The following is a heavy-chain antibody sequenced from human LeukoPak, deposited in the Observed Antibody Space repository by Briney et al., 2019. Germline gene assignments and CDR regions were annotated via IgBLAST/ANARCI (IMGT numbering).Heavy chain of an antibody. CDR3: AKWYWSGYSSDNWFDP. CDR2: VRYDGSNK. Sequence: GGSLRLSCAPSGFTFSDYSMHSVRPAPPKGVEWVAFVRYDGSNKYYADSLKGRFTISRDNSKNTLDLQMNTLRAEDTAVYYCAKWYWSGYSSDNWFDPWGQGTLVTVSS. D-gene: IGHD3-3*01. J-gene: IGHJ5*02. CDR1: GFTFSDYS. V-gene: IGHV3-30*02.